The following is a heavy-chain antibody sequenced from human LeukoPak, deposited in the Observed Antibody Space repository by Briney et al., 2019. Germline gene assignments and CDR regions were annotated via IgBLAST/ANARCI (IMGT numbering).Heavy chain of an antibody. V-gene: IGHV1-46*01. Sequence: ASVKVSCKASGYTFTGYYMHWVRQAPGQGLEWMGIINPSGGSTNYAQRFRGRVTMTRDMSTGTVYMELSSLTSEDTAVYYCAREAITIFGLVRTQTTKGPHRFDPWGQGTLVTVSS. CDR1: GYTFTGYY. J-gene: IGHJ5*02. CDR2: INPSGGST. D-gene: IGHD3-3*01. CDR3: AREAITIFGLVRTQTTKGPHRFDP.